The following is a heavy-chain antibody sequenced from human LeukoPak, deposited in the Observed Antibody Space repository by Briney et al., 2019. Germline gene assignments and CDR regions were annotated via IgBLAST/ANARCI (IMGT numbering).Heavy chain of an antibody. CDR3: ASGYSSGWTASPDY. Sequence: GGSLRLSCAASAFTFSTYSMHWVRQAPGKGLEWVAVVSHDGGNKYYADSVKGRFTISRDNSKNTLYLQMSSLRAEDTALYYCASGYSSGWTASPDYWGQGTLVTVSS. J-gene: IGHJ4*02. CDR1: AFTFSTYS. D-gene: IGHD6-19*01. V-gene: IGHV3-30-3*01. CDR2: VSHDGGNK.